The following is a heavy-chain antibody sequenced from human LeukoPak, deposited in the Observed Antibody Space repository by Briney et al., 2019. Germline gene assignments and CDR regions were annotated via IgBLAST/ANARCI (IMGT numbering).Heavy chain of an antibody. CDR2: IIPILGIA. CDR1: GGTFSSYA. J-gene: IGHJ3*02. V-gene: IGHV1-69*04. D-gene: IGHD3-10*01. Sequence: GASVKVSCKASGGTFSSYAISWVRQAPGQGLEWMGRIIPILGIANYAQKFQGRVTMTTDTSTSTAYMELRSLRSDDTAVYYCARARTRFGESTDTFDIWGQGTMVTVSS. CDR3: ARARTRFGESTDTFDI.